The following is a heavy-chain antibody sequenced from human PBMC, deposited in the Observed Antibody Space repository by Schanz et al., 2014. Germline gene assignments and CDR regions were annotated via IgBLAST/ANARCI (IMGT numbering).Heavy chain of an antibody. CDR1: GFAFSSYS. V-gene: IGHV3-21*05. CDR2: ISSSSSYI. Sequence: QLVGSGGGLIQPGGSLRLSCTASGFAFSSYSMNWVRQAPGKGLEWVSYISSSSSYIYYADSVKGRFTISRDNAKNSLYLQMNSLRAEDTAVYYCARGGYGSGSYREFDYWGQGTLVTVSS. J-gene: IGHJ4*02. CDR3: ARGGYGSGSYREFDY. D-gene: IGHD3-10*01.